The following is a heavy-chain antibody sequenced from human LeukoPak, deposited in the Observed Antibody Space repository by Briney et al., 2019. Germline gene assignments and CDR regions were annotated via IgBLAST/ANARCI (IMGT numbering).Heavy chain of an antibody. CDR3: ARGGESGYDT. CDR2: ASYSGST. J-gene: IGHJ5*02. CDR1: GGSISSSSYY. D-gene: IGHD5-12*01. V-gene: IGHV4-39*01. Sequence: SETLSLTCTVSGGSISSSSYYWGWIRQPPGKGLEWIGSASYSGSTYYNPPLKSRLTISVDTSKNQFSLKLSSVTAADTAVYYCARGGESGYDTWGQGSLVTVSS.